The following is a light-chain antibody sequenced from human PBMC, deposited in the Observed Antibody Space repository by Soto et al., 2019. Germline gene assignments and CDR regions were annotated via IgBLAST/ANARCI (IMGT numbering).Light chain of an antibody. V-gene: IGKV3-20*01. CDR3: LQYGSSPRT. Sequence: EIVLTQSPGTLSLSPGERATLSCRASQCVSNNHLTWYQQKPGQAPRLLIYGASSRATGIPDRFSGYGSGTDFTLTISRLEPEDFAVYYCLQYGSSPRTFGQGTKVDIK. CDR1: QCVSNNH. J-gene: IGKJ1*01. CDR2: GAS.